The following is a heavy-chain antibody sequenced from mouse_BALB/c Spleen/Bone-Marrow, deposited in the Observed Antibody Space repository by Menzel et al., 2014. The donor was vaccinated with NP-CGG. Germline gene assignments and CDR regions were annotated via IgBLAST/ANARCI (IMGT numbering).Heavy chain of an antibody. CDR1: GYTFTDYF. CDR3: ASHEEEYGGLFAY. V-gene: IGHV1-62-2*01. J-gene: IGHJ3*01. D-gene: IGHD1-1*02. CDR2: IYPGSGSI. Sequence: QVQLQQSGSELVKPGASVKLSCKASGYTFTDYFIHWVKQRPGQGLEWIGWIYPGSGSIKYNEKFKDKATLTADKSSSTVYMDLSRLKSKDDAVYFCASHEEEYGGLFAYWGQGTLVTVSA.